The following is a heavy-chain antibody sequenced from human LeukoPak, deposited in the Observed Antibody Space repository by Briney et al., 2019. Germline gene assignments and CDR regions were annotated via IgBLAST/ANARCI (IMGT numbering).Heavy chain of an antibody. Sequence: SETMSLTCTVSGGSISSSSYYWGWIRQPPGKGLEWIGSIYYSGTTYYNPSLKSRVTISVDTSKNQFSLKLGSVTVADTAVYYYARGQGATVPQVGKNWFDPWGQGTRVTVSS. CDR2: IYYSGTT. V-gene: IGHV4-39*01. CDR1: GGSISSSSYY. D-gene: IGHD1-26*01. CDR3: ARGQGATVPQVGKNWFDP. J-gene: IGHJ5*02.